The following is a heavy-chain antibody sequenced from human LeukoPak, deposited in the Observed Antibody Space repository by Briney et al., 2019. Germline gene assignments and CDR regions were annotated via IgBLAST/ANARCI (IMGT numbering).Heavy chain of an antibody. D-gene: IGHD6-6*01. V-gene: IGHV4-59*11. CDR3: ARVNLDYSSASVAGEYYYYYMDV. CDR2: IYYSGSI. CDR1: GVSISSHY. J-gene: IGHJ6*03. Sequence: SSETLSLTCTVSGVSISSHYWSWIRQPPGKGLEWIGYIYYSGSINYNPSLKSRVTISVDTSKNQFSLKLSSVTAADTAVYYCARVNLDYSSASVAGEYYYYYMDVWGKGTTVTVSS.